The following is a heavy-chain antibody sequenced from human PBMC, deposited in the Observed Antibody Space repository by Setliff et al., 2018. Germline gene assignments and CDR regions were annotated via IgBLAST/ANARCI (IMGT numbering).Heavy chain of an antibody. CDR1: GHPFTGYY. V-gene: IGHV1-2*02. CDR3: ARSTSWFSTNY. D-gene: IGHD2-2*01. CDR2: INPNSGGT. J-gene: IGHJ4*02. Sequence: ASVKVSCKASGHPFTGYYMHWVRQAPGQGLEWMGWINPNSGGTHYARKFQGRVSMTRDTSITTAYMELSRLRSDDTAVYYCARSTSWFSTNYWGQGTPVTVSS.